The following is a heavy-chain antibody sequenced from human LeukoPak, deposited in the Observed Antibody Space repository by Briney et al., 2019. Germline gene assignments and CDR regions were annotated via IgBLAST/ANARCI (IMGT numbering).Heavy chain of an antibody. D-gene: IGHD4-17*01. V-gene: IGHV3-30*04. Sequence: GESLRLSCAASGFTFSSYAMHWVRQAPGKGLEWVAVISYDGSNKYYADSVKGRFTISRDNSKNTLYLQMNSLRAEDTAVYYCAREERDGDDVLFDYWGQGTLVTVSS. J-gene: IGHJ4*02. CDR3: AREERDGDDVLFDY. CDR1: GFTFSSYA. CDR2: ISYDGSNK.